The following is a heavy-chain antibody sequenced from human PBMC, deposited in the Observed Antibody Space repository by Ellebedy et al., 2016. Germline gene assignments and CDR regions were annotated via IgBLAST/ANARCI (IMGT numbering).Heavy chain of an antibody. CDR2: INPSGGST. Sequence: ASVKVSXKASGYTFTSYYMHWVRQAPGQGLEWMGIINPSGGSTSYAQKFQGRVTMTRDTSTSTVYMELSSLRSEDTAVYYCAREGGDSSSSIPFDYWGQGTLVTVSS. D-gene: IGHD6-13*01. CDR1: GYTFTSYY. V-gene: IGHV1-46*01. J-gene: IGHJ4*02. CDR3: AREGGDSSSSIPFDY.